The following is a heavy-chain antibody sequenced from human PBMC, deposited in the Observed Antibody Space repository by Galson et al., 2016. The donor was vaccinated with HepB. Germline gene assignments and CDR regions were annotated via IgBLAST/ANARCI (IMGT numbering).Heavy chain of an antibody. CDR2: IWYDGSNR. Sequence: SLRLSCAASGFTFSSYAMHWVRQAPGKGLEWVALIWYDGSNRFYADSVKGRFTISRDNSKNTLHLQMNSLRAEDTAVYYCARSGSYSYAFDIWGQGTMVTASS. CDR1: GFTFSSYA. J-gene: IGHJ3*02. V-gene: IGHV3-33*01. D-gene: IGHD3-10*01. CDR3: ARSGSYSYAFDI.